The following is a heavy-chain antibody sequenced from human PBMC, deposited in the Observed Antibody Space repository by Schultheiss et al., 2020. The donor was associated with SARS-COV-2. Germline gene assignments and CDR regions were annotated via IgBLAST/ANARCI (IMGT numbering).Heavy chain of an antibody. V-gene: IGHV1-2*04. CDR3: ARDQRYSSSWGLGYGMDV. J-gene: IGHJ6*02. D-gene: IGHD6-13*01. Sequence: ASVKVSCKASGYTFTSYDINWVRQATGQGLEWMGWMNPNSGGTNYAQKFQGWVTMTRDTSISTAYMELSRLRSDDTAVYYCARDQRYSSSWGLGYGMDVWGQGTTVTVSS. CDR1: GYTFTSYD. CDR2: MNPNSGGT.